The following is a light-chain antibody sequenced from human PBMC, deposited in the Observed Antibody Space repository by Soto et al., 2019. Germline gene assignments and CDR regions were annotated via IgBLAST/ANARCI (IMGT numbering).Light chain of an antibody. CDR1: SSDVGGYNY. CDR2: GVS. V-gene: IGLV2-14*01. Sequence: QSALTQPASVSGSPGQSITISCTGTSSDVGGYNYVSWYQQHAGKAPKLMIYGVSNRPSGVSNRFSGSKSGNTASLTISGLQAEDEADYYCSSYTNTGTLGVFGTGTKLTVL. J-gene: IGLJ1*01. CDR3: SSYTNTGTLGV.